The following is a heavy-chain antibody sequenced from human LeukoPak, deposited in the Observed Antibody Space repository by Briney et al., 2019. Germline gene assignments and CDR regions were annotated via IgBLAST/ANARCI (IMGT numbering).Heavy chain of an antibody. J-gene: IGHJ2*01. Sequence: SETLSHTCTVSGGSISTYYWSWIRQPPGKGLEWIGYIYYSGSTNYNPSLKSRVTISLDTSKNQFSLKLSSVTAADTAVYYCARGSDSSSSHWYFDLWGRGTLVTVSS. V-gene: IGHV4-59*01. D-gene: IGHD6-6*01. CDR2: IYYSGST. CDR3: ARGSDSSSSHWYFDL. CDR1: GGSISTYY.